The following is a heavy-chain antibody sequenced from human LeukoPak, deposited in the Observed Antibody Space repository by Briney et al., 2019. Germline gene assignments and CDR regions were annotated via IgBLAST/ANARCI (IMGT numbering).Heavy chain of an antibody. D-gene: IGHD2/OR15-2a*01. CDR2: ISNNGGAT. CDR1: GFTFSSYS. J-gene: IGHJ3*02. CDR3: AKDPPYLGAFDI. Sequence: GGSLRLSCAASGFTFSSYSMNWVRQAPGKGLEYVSAISNNGGATYYANSVEDRFTISRDNSKNTLYLQMNSLRAEDTAVYYCAKDPPYLGAFDIWGQGTMVTVSS. V-gene: IGHV3-64*01.